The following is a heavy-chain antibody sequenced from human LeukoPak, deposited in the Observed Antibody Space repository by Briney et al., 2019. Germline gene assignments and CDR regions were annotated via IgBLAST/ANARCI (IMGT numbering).Heavy chain of an antibody. J-gene: IGHJ1*01. CDR2: IYYSGST. V-gene: IGHV4-39*01. CDR1: GGSITSTLYY. Sequence: PSETLSLTCTVSGGSITSTLYYWGWFRQSPGKGLEWIGSIYYSGSTYYNPSLKSRVTISVDTSKNQFSLRLTSVTAADTAVYFCAGQPENTRGFYWGQGTLVTVSS. D-gene: IGHD2-2*01. CDR3: AGQPENTRGFY.